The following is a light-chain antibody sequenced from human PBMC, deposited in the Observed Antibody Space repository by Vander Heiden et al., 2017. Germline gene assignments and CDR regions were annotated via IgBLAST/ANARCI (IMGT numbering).Light chain of an antibody. CDR2: AVY. CDR1: RTDVGTLDF. CDR3: CSYADTSTM. V-gene: IGLV2-11*01. Sequence: SALTQPRSVSGSPGQSVTISCPGTRTDVGTLDFVPWYQHHPGQPPKLVIHAVYKRPSGVPDRFSGSKSVNTASLTISGLQAEDEADYYCCSYADTSTMFGGGTKLSVL. J-gene: IGLJ3*02.